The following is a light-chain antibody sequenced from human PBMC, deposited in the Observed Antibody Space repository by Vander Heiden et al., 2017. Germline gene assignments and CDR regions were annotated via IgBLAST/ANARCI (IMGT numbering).Light chain of an antibody. J-gene: IGLJ3*02. CDR2: EVS. V-gene: IGLV2-23*02. CDR3: CSYAGSGTLV. Sequence: QSALSQPVSVSGSPGQSITISCTGTSSDVGTYNLVSWYQQHPRKAPKLMFYEVSKRPSGVSNRFSGSKSGNTASLTISGLEADDEADYCGCSYAGSGTLVFGGGTKLTVL. CDR1: SSDVGTYNL.